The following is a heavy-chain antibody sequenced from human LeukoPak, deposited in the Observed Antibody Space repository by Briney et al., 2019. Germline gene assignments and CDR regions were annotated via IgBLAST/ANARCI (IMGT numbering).Heavy chain of an antibody. CDR3: ARSRARFRVAGLDV. CDR1: DDSISDYY. J-gene: IGHJ6*02. Sequence: SETLSLTCTVSDDSISDYYRGWIRQPPGKGLEWIGYFHNSGTSTYNPSLKGRVTISADTSKNQFSLKLTSVTAADTAIYFCARSRARFRVAGLDVWGQGTTVSVSS. V-gene: IGHV4-59*12. D-gene: IGHD3-3*01. CDR2: FHNSGTS.